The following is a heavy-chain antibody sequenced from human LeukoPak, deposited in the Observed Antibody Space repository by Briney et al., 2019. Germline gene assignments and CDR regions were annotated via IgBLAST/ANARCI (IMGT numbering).Heavy chain of an antibody. CDR1: GFTFSSYS. J-gene: IGHJ3*02. D-gene: IGHD3-22*01. CDR3: ARDGTTYYYDSSGYSAFDI. CDR2: ISSSSSYI. Sequence: GGSLKLSCAASGFTFSSYSMNWVRQAPGKGLEWVSSISSSSSYIYYADSVKGRFTISRDNAENSLYLQMNSLRAEDTAVYYCARDGTTYYYDSSGYSAFDIWGQGTMVTVSS. V-gene: IGHV3-21*01.